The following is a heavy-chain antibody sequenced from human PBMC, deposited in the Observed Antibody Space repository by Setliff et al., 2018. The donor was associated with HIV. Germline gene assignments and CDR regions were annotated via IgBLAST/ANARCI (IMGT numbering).Heavy chain of an antibody. CDR3: ARGPLVTDFWSGIGTFDV. Sequence: SETLSLTCAVYGASFSHYYWNWIRQPPGKGLEWIGEIIHSGSTNYNPSLKSQVTISVDMSKNQFSLKLSSVTAADTAIYYCARGPLVTDFWSGIGTFDVWGQGTMVTVSS. CDR2: IIHSGST. D-gene: IGHD3-3*01. V-gene: IGHV4-34*01. CDR1: GASFSHYY. J-gene: IGHJ3*01.